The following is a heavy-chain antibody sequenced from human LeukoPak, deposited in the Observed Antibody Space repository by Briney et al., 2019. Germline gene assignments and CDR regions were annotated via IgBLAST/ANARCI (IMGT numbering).Heavy chain of an antibody. CDR1: GFTFSSYA. D-gene: IGHD5-24*01. CDR2: ISGSGSGGST. CDR3: ARDHRWLQLPYVDY. V-gene: IGHV3-23*01. J-gene: IGHJ4*02. Sequence: GGSLRLSCAASGFTFSSYAMSWVRQAPGKGLEWVSTISGSGSGGSTYYADSVKGRFTISRDNAKNSLYLQMNSLRAEDTAVYYCARDHRWLQLPYVDYWGQGTLVTVSS.